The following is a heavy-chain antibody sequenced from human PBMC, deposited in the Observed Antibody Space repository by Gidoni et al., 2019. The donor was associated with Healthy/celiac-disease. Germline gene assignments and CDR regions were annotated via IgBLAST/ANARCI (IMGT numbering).Heavy chain of an antibody. CDR2: ISYDGSNK. Sequence: QVQLVESGGGVVQPGRSLRLACAASGFSFRSYAMHWVRQAPGKGLEWVAVISYDGSNKYYADSVKGRFTISRDNSKNTLYLQMNSRRAEDTAVYYCARDGPASSGWYDYWGQGTLVTVSS. V-gene: IGHV3-30-3*01. CDR3: ARDGPASSGWYDY. CDR1: GFSFRSYA. J-gene: IGHJ4*02. D-gene: IGHD6-19*01.